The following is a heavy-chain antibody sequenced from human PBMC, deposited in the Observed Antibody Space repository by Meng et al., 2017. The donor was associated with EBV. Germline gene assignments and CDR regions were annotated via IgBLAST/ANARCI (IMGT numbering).Heavy chain of an antibody. D-gene: IGHD5-12*01. CDR2: ISAYNGNT. J-gene: IGHJ5*02. V-gene: IGHV1-18*01. CDR3: ARETSGYDFNWFDP. CDR1: GYTFTSYG. Sequence: QVQLVQSGAEVKQPGASAKVSCKASGYTFTSYGISGVRQAPGQGLEWMGWISAYNGNTNYAQKLQGRVTMTTDTSTSTAYMELRSLRSDDTAVYYCARETSGYDFNWFDPWGQGTLVTVSS.